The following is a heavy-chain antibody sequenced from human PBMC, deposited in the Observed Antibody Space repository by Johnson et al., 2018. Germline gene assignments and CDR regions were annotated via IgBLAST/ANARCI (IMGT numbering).Heavy chain of an antibody. CDR1: GGSFSGYY. CDR2: INHSGST. J-gene: IGHJ3*01. Sequence: QVQLQQWGAGLLKPSETLSLTCAVYGGSFSGYYWSWIRQPPGKGLEWIGEINHSGSTNYNPSLKSLVTISVDTSKNQFALKLSPVTAADTAVYYGARGPRGAVAGIYWGQVTMVTVSS. D-gene: IGHD6-19*01. V-gene: IGHV4-34*01. CDR3: ARGPRGAVAGIY.